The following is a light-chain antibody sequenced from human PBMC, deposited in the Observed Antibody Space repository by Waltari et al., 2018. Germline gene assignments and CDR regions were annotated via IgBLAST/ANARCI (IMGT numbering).Light chain of an antibody. V-gene: IGKV3-20*01. CDR1: QSVTSSY. Sequence: EMVLTQSPGTLSLSPGDTATLSCRASQSVTSSYLAWFQQKPGQAPRLLIYGASSRNTGIPYRFSGSGSETDFTLTISRLEPEDFAVYYCQHYDGFAWTFGQGTKVEIK. J-gene: IGKJ1*01. CDR2: GAS. CDR3: QHYDGFAWT.